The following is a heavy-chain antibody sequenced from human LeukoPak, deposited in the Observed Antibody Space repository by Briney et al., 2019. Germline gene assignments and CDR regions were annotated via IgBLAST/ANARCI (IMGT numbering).Heavy chain of an antibody. CDR1: GFTFSTYW. J-gene: IGHJ2*01. Sequence: GGSLRLSCAASGFTFSTYWMTWVRQAPGKGLEWVATIKHDGRDKYYMDSVKGRFTISRDNAKNSLYLQMNSLRAEDTAGYYCAREDKWYFDLWGRGTLVTVSS. CDR2: IKHDGRDK. V-gene: IGHV3-7*05. CDR3: AREDKWYFDL.